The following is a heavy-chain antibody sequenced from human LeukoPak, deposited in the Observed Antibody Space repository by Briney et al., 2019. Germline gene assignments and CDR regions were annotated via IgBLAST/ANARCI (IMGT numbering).Heavy chain of an antibody. CDR3: ARDDVSPQAFDI. CDR1: DFPLSCYW. CDR2: NKADGTRI. V-gene: IGHV3-74*01. D-gene: IGHD2/OR15-2a*01. Sequence: QPGGSLRLSCVGYDFPLSCYWMHWVRQAPGKGLEWDAQNKADGTRIVYGDSVKGRFTISRDNAKNTLFLQMNSLRPEDSAVYYCARDDVSPQAFDIWGQGTMVTVSS. J-gene: IGHJ3*02.